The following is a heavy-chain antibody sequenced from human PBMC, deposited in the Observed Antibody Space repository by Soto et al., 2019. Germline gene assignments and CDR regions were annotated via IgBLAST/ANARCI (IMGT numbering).Heavy chain of an antibody. J-gene: IGHJ4*02. V-gene: IGHV4-39*01. CDR2: IYYSGST. Sequence: SETLSLTCTVSGGSISGSSYYWGWIRQPPGKGLEWIGSIYYSGSTYYNPSLKSRVTISVDTSKNQFSLKLSSVTAADTAVYYCARHRYYYDSSGYYQRYFDYWGQGTLVTVSS. D-gene: IGHD3-22*01. CDR3: ARHRYYYDSSGYYQRYFDY. CDR1: GGSISGSSYY.